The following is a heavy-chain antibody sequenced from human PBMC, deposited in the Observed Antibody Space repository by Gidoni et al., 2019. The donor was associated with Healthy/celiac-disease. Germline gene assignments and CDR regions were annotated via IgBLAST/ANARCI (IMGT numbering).Heavy chain of an antibody. CDR2: INSDGSST. D-gene: IGHD6-13*01. Sequence: EVQLVESGGVLVQPGGSLRLSCAASGFPFSSYWMHWVRQAPGKGLVWVSRINSDGSSTSYADAVKGRFTISRDNAKNTLYLQMNSLRAEDTAVYYCALGGIAAFDAFDIWGQGTMVTVSS. V-gene: IGHV3-74*01. J-gene: IGHJ3*02. CDR1: GFPFSSYW. CDR3: ALGGIAAFDAFDI.